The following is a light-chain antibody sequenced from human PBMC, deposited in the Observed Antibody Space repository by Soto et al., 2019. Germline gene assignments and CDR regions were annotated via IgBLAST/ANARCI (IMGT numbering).Light chain of an antibody. Sequence: QSALTQPASVSGSPGQSITISCTGTSSDVGTYRLVSWYQQHPGKAPKLMIYEVSKRPSGVSNRFSGSKSGSTASLTISGLQAEDEADYYCCSYAGSSTYVCGTGTKLTVL. V-gene: IGLV2-23*02. CDR2: EVS. CDR3: CSYAGSSTYV. J-gene: IGLJ1*01. CDR1: SSDVGTYRL.